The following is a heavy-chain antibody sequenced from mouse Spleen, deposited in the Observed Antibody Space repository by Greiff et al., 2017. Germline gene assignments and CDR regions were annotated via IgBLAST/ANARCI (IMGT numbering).Heavy chain of an antibody. CDR1: GFTFSSYA. Sequence: EVKLVESGEGLVKPGGSLKLSCAASGFTFSSYAMSWVRQTPEKRLEWVAYISSGGDYIYYADTVKGRFTISRDNARNTLYLQMSSLKSEDTAMYYCTRYGYDNYAMDYWGQGTSVTVSS. CDR2: ISSGGDYI. CDR3: TRYGYDNYAMDY. V-gene: IGHV5-9-1*02. J-gene: IGHJ4*01. D-gene: IGHD2-2*01.